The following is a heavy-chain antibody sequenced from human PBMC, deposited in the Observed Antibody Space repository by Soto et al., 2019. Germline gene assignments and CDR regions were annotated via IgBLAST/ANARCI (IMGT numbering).Heavy chain of an antibody. Sequence: QVQLVQSGAEVKKPGSSVKVSCKASGGTFSSYAISWVRQAPGQGLEWMGGIIPIFGTANYAQKFQGRVTITADESTSTAYMELSSLRSDDTAVYYCARDPRGYCSGGSCYYGYWGQGTLVTVSS. CDR3: ARDPRGYCSGGSCYYGY. CDR2: IIPIFGTA. J-gene: IGHJ4*02. V-gene: IGHV1-69*01. CDR1: GGTFSSYA. D-gene: IGHD2-15*01.